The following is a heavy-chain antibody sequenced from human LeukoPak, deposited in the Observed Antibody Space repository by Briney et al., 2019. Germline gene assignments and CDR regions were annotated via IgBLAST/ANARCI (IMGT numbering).Heavy chain of an antibody. V-gene: IGHV2-70*11. J-gene: IGHJ4*02. CDR3: ARMTPSRGSI. CDR1: GFSLGTSGMC. CDR2: IDWADK. D-gene: IGHD2-2*01. Sequence: SGPALGKSTQTPTLTCTFSGFSLGTSGMCVSWIRPPPRKALEWLARIDWADKYYSTSLKTRLTISKDTSKNQVVLTRTNMYPVDTATYYCARMTPSRGSIWGQGTLVTVSS.